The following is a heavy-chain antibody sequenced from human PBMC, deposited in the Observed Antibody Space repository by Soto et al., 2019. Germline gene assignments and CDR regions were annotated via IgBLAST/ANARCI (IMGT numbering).Heavy chain of an antibody. CDR2: ISDSGGIT. Sequence: GGSLRISCEASGFNFSNYAMSWVRQAPGKGLEWVSVISDSGGITHYADSAKGRFTISRDNSKNTLYLQMNSLRAEDTAVYYCAKDQDTTLGNSDYWGQGTLVTVSS. V-gene: IGHV3-23*01. D-gene: IGHD5-18*01. CDR3: AKDQDTTLGNSDY. J-gene: IGHJ4*02. CDR1: GFNFSNYA.